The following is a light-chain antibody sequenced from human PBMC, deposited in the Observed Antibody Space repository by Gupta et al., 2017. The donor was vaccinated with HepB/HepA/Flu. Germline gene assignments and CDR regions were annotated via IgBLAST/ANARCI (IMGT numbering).Light chain of an antibody. CDR1: QAITNY. J-gene: IGKJ1*01. CDR2: GAS. V-gene: IGKV1-6*02. CDR3: LQEYDYPRT. Sequence: AVQMTQSPSSLSASVGERVTITCRASQAITNYLGWYQHKSGKAPKLLIYGASSLQDGVPSRISGRRAGTYFTLASNGLHPEYAVTYYRLQEYDYPRTFGQGTKVEMK.